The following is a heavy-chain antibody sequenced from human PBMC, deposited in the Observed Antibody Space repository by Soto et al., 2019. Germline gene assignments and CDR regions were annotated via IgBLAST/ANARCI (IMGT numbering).Heavy chain of an antibody. D-gene: IGHD4-17*01. J-gene: IGHJ4*02. CDR2: IYWDDDK. CDR1: GFSLSTSGVG. V-gene: IGHV2-5*02. CDR3: AHRRYSGDYALPFNY. Sequence: QITLKESGPTLVKPTQTLTLTCTFSGFSLSTSGVGVGWIRQPPGKALEWLALIYWDDDKRYRPSLKSRLTIXXDXSXXPVVLTMINMDPLDTATCYCAHRRYSGDYALPFNYWGQGTLVTVSS.